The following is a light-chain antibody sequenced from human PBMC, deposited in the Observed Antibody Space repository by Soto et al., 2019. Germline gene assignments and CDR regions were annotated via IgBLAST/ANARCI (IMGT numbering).Light chain of an antibody. CDR2: DVS. CDR3: CSYAGSYTGV. Sequence: ALTQPRSVSGSPGQSVTISCTGTSSDVGGYNYVSWYQQHPGKAPKLMIYDVSKRPSGVPDRSSGSKSGNMASLTISGLQAEDEADYYCCSYAGSYTGVFGTGTKVTVL. CDR1: SSDVGGYNY. V-gene: IGLV2-11*01. J-gene: IGLJ1*01.